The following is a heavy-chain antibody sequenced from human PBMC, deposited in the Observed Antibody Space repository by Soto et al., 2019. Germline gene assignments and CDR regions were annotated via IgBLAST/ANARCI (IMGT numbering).Heavy chain of an antibody. V-gene: IGHV4-39*01. J-gene: IGHJ3*02. CDR2: IYYSGST. CDR1: GGSISSSSYY. Sequence: QLQLQESGPGLVKPSETLSLTCTVSGGSISSSSYYWGWIRQPPGKGLEWIGSIYYSGSTYYNPSLKSRVTLSVDTSKNQFSLKLSSVTAADTAVYYCARQEPTYYDFWSGLDAFDIWGQGTMVTVSS. D-gene: IGHD3-3*01. CDR3: ARQEPTYYDFWSGLDAFDI.